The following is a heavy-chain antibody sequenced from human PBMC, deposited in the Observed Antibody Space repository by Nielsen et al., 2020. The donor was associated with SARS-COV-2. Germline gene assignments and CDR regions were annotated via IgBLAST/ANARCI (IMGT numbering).Heavy chain of an antibody. V-gene: IGHV3-66*01. CDR1: GLTVSRNY. J-gene: IGHJ4*03. CDR3: ARDSNWKFDY. Sequence: GESLKISCAASGLTVSRNYMTWVRQAPGKGLEWVSVIYTDGDTYYADSVKGRFTISRDNSKNTLYLQMNTLRAEDTAVYYCARDSNWKFDYWGQGTAVTVSS. D-gene: IGHD1-20*01. CDR2: IYTDGDT.